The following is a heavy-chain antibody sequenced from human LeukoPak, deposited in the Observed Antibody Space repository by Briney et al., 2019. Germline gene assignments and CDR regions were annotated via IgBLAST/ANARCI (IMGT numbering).Heavy chain of an antibody. D-gene: IGHD6-13*01. CDR1: GFTFSSYT. CDR2: ISYDGSNK. CDR3: ARDLSYTSRGYYFDY. V-gene: IGHV3-30-3*01. J-gene: IGHJ4*02. Sequence: GGSLRLSCAASGFTFSSYTMHWVRQAPGKGLEWVAVISYDGSNKYYADSVKGRFTIPRDNSKNTLYLQMNSLRAEDTAVYYCARDLSYTSRGYYFDYWGQGTLVAVSS.